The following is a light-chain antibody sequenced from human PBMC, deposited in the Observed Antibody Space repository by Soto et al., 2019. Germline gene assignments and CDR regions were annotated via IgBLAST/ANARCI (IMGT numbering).Light chain of an antibody. CDR1: QSIINW. CDR3: QQYNSLPWT. CDR2: KAS. Sequence: DIRMTQSPSTLSASVGDRVTITCRASQSIINWLGWYQQKPGKAPKLLIYKASSLESGVPSRFSGSGSGTDFTLTINRLQPDDFATYYCQQYNSLPWTFGQGTKVDIK. J-gene: IGKJ1*01. V-gene: IGKV1-5*03.